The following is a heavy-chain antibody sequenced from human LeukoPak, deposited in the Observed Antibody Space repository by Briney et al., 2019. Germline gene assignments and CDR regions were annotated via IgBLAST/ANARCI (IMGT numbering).Heavy chain of an antibody. CDR1: GFTFSSYA. CDR3: AKEKALVVITYFDY. J-gene: IGHJ4*02. CDR2: ISGSGGST. D-gene: IGHD3-22*01. V-gene: IGHV3-23*01. Sequence: GGSLRLSCAASGFTFSSYAMSWDRQAPGKGLEWVSSISGSGGSTYYADSVKGRFTISRDNSKNTLYLQVNSLRAEDTAVYYCAKEKALVVITYFDYWGQGTLVTVSS.